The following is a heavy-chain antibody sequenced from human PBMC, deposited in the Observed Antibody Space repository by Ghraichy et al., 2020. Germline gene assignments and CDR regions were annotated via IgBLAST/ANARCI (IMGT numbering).Heavy chain of an antibody. CDR3: ARDRGLPSIAALIDY. J-gene: IGHJ4*02. V-gene: IGHV3-21*01. CDR1: GFTFSSYS. CDR2: ISSSSSYI. D-gene: IGHD6-6*01. Sequence: GVLNISCAASGFTFSSYSMNWVRQAPGKGLEWVSSISSSSSYIYYADSVKGRFTISRDNAKNSLYLQMNSLRAEDTAVYYCARDRGLPSIAALIDYWGQGTLVTVSS.